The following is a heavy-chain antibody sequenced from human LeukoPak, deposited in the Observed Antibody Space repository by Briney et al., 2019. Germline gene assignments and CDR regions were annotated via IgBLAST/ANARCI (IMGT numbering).Heavy chain of an antibody. CDR1: GYSIAHGFF. V-gene: IGHV4-38-2*02. J-gene: IGHJ2*01. D-gene: IGHD2-15*01. Sequence: SETLSLTCTVSGYSIAHGFFWAWIRPPPGGGLEWIGSLYHSGTTYYNASLKSQISTSVDTSKNQFSLKLRLVTAADTAVYYCARVEVPRDINDWYFDLWGRGTLVTVSS. CDR3: ARVEVPRDINDWYFDL. CDR2: LYHSGTT.